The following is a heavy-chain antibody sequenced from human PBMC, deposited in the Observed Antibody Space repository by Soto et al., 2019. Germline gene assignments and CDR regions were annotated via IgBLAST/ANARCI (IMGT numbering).Heavy chain of an antibody. CDR3: AREGGSGLTYEY. D-gene: IGHD6-25*01. CDR2: IWYDGSNK. V-gene: IGHV3-33*01. CDR1: GFIFSNHG. J-gene: IGHJ4*02. Sequence: QVQLVESGGGVVQPGRSLRLSCATSGFIFSNHGMHWVRQAPGKGLEWVATIWYDGSNKYYADSVRGRFAISKDKLKNTVYLQMNSLRADGIAVYYCAREGGSGLTYEYWGQGTMVIVSS.